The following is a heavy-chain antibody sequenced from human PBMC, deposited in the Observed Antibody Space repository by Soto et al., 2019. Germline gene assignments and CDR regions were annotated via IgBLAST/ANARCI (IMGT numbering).Heavy chain of an antibody. Sequence: SETLSLTCTVSGGSISSSSYYWGWIRQPPGKGLEWIGSIYYSGSTYYNPSLKSRVTISVDTSKNQFSLKLSSVTAADTAVYYCARLRDSNYVPYFDYWGQGTLVTVSS. CDR2: IYYSGST. D-gene: IGHD4-4*01. J-gene: IGHJ4*02. CDR1: GGSISSSSYY. V-gene: IGHV4-39*01. CDR3: ARLRDSNYVPYFDY.